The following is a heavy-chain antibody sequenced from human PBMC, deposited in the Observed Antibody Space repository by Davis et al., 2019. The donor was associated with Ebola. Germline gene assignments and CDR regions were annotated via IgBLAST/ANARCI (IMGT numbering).Heavy chain of an antibody. CDR1: GFTFSDSA. CDR2: INSGGDT. J-gene: IGHJ4*02. CDR3: ARAEVVGASYYFAY. Sequence: GGSLRLSCAASGFTFSDSAMSWVRQAPGRGLEWVSGINSGGDTYYADSVKGRFTISRDNAKNTLYLQMNSLRAEDTAVYYCARAEVVGASYYFAYWGQGTLVTVSS. D-gene: IGHD1-26*01. V-gene: IGHV3-23*01.